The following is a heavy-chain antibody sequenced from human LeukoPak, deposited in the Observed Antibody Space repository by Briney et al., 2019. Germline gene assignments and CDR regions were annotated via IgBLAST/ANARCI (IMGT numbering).Heavy chain of an antibody. J-gene: IGHJ4*02. CDR2: IYYSGST. CDR1: GGSISSYY. V-gene: IGHV4-59*01. D-gene: IGHD2-21*01. Sequence: SETLSLTCTVSGGSISSYYWSWIRQPPGKGLEWIGYIYYSGSTNYNPSLKSRVTISADTSKNQFSLKLSSVTAADTAVYYCARFRFCGTPCFYDFDYWGQGILVTVSS. CDR3: ARFRFCGTPCFYDFDY.